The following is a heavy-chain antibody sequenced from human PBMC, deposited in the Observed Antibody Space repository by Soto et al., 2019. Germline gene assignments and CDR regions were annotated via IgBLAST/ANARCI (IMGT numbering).Heavy chain of an antibody. CDR3: ASLRGYSGYDFEDY. CDR1: GGSISSYY. J-gene: IGHJ4*02. Sequence: SETLSLTCTVSGGSISSYYWSWIRQPPGKGLEWIGYIYYSGSTNYNPSLKSRVTISVDTSKNQFSLKLSSVTAADTAVYYCASLRGYSGYDFEDYWGQGTLVTVSS. D-gene: IGHD5-12*01. CDR2: IYYSGST. V-gene: IGHV4-59*01.